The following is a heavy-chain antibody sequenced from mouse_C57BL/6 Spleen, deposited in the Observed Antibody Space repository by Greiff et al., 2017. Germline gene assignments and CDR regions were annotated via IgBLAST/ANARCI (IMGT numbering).Heavy chain of an antibody. D-gene: IGHD3-2*02. CDR2: IHPNSGST. Sequence: VKLQQPGAELVKPGASVKLSCKASGYTFTSYWMHWVKQRPGQGLEWIGMIHPNSGSTNYNEKFKSKATLTVDKSSSTAYMQLSSLTSEDSAVYYCARGLRLRAYWGQGTLVTVSA. CDR3: ARGLRLRAY. J-gene: IGHJ3*01. CDR1: GYTFTSYW. V-gene: IGHV1-64*01.